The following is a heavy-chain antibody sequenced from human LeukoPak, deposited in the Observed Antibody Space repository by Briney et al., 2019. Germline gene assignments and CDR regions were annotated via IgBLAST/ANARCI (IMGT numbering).Heavy chain of an antibody. Sequence: QTGGSLRLSCAASGFTLSNRAMIWVRQAPGKGLEWVSSISGSGAMTYYADSVKGRFTISRDNAMDTLYLQMNSLRADDTAVYYCAKDRVDGSGSQFDSWGQGSLVIVSS. CDR1: GFTLSNRA. V-gene: IGHV3-23*01. CDR3: AKDRVDGSGSQFDS. J-gene: IGHJ4*02. D-gene: IGHD3-10*01. CDR2: ISGSGAMT.